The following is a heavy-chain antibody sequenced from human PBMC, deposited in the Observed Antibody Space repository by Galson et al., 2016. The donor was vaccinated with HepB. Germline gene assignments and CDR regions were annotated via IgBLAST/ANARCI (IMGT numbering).Heavy chain of an antibody. Sequence: SLRLSCAVSGFTFSDYAMSWVRQAPGKGLEWVSAISSNGATTYHAESVKGRFTISRDNSKSTLYLQMNSLRVEDTAVYYCAKAHPSPTATGGFWGQGTLVIVSS. J-gene: IGHJ4*02. CDR3: AKAHPSPTATGGF. V-gene: IGHV3-23*01. CDR2: ISSNGATT. D-gene: IGHD7-27*01. CDR1: GFTFSDYA.